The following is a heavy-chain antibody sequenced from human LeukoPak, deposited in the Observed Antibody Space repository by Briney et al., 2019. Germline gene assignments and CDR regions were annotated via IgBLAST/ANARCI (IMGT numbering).Heavy chain of an antibody. V-gene: IGHV1-2*02. J-gene: IGHJ3*02. CDR3: ARDRGDSSGYYYDDDAFDI. CDR2: INPNSGGT. D-gene: IGHD3-22*01. CDR1: GYTFTGYY. Sequence: ASVKVSCKASGYTFTGYYMHWVRQAPGQGLEWMGWINPNSGGTNYAQKFQGRVTMTRDTSISTAYMELSRLRSDDTAVYYCARDRGDSSGYYYDDDAFDIWGQGTMVTVSS.